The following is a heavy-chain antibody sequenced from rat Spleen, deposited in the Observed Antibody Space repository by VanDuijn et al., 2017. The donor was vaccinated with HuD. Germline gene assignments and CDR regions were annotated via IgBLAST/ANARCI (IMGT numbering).Heavy chain of an antibody. V-gene: IGHV5-25*01. CDR1: GFSFSNYY. Sequence: EVQLVESGGGLVQPGRSMKLSCAASGFSFSNYYMAWVRQAPKKGLEWVAYISSGGGGIYYPDSVKGRFTISRDNAKITLYLQMNSLRSEDTATYYCAGYNSFAYWGQGTLVTVSS. CDR3: AGYNSFAY. CDR2: ISSGGGGI. J-gene: IGHJ3*01.